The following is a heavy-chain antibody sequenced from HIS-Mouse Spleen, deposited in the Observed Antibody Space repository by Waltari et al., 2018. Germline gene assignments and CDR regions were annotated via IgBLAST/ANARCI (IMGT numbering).Heavy chain of an antibody. CDR2: IYTSGST. D-gene: IGHD2-15*01. Sequence: QVQLQESGPGLVKPSETLSLTCTVSGGPISSYYWSWIRQPAGKGLEWIGRIYTSGSTNYNPSLKSRVTMSVDTSKNQFSLKLSSVTAADTAVYYCARGDCSGGSCYYFDYWGQGTLVTVSS. CDR1: GGPISSYY. J-gene: IGHJ4*02. V-gene: IGHV4-4*07. CDR3: ARGDCSGGSCYYFDY.